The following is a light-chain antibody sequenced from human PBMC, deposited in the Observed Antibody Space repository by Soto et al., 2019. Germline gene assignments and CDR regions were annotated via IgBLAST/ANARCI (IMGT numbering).Light chain of an antibody. J-gene: IGKJ3*01. CDR3: QQYGSSPFT. Sequence: EIVLTQSPGTLSLSPGERATLSCRASQSVSSSYLAWYQQKPGQAPRLLIYGASSRATGIPDRFSGSGSGTDLTHTISRLEAEDFAVYYCQQYGSSPFTFGPGTKVDIK. V-gene: IGKV3-20*01. CDR1: QSVSSSY. CDR2: GAS.